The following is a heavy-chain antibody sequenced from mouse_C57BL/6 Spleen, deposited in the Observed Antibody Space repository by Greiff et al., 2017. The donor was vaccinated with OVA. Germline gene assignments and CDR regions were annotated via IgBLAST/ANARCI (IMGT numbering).Heavy chain of an antibody. D-gene: IGHD1-1*01. J-gene: IGHJ1*03. Sequence: QVQLQQSGAELVQPGASVKMSCKASGYTFTTYPIEWMKQNHGKSLEWIGNFHPYNDDTKYNEKFKGKATLTVEKSSSTVYLELSRLTSDNAAVYCCARDYGRGYFDVWGTGTTVTVSS. CDR3: ARDYGRGYFDV. CDR1: GYTFTTYP. CDR2: FHPYNDDT. V-gene: IGHV1-47*01.